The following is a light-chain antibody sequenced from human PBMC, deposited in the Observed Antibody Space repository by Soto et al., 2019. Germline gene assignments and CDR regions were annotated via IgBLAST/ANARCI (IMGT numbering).Light chain of an antibody. CDR2: SAS. V-gene: IGKV3-20*01. J-gene: IGKJ3*01. Sequence: EIVLTQSPGTLSLSPGERATLSCRASQSVSNNYLAWYQQKPGQAPRLLIYSASSRATGIPDRFSGSGSGTDFTLTISRLEPEYLAVYYCQQYGSSPLFTFGPGTKVDIK. CDR1: QSVSNNY. CDR3: QQYGSSPLFT.